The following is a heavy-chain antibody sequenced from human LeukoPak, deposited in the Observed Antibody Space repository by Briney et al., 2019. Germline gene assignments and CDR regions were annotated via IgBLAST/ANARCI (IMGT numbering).Heavy chain of an antibody. D-gene: IGHD2-15*01. J-gene: IGHJ5*02. Sequence: SQTLSLTCAISGDSVSSNSAAWNWIRQSPSRGLEWLGRTYYRSKLYNDYAVSVKSRITINPDTSKNQFSLQLNSVTPEDTAVYYCARGDYCSGGSCYSDGSHNWFDPWGQGTLVTVSS. V-gene: IGHV6-1*01. CDR1: GDSVSSNSAA. CDR2: TYYRSKLYN. CDR3: ARGDYCSGGSCYSDGSHNWFDP.